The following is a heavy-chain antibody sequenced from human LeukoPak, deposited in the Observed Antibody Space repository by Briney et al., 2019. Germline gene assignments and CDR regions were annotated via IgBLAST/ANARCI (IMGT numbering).Heavy chain of an antibody. CDR2: ISYDENHE. V-gene: IGHV3-30*18. CDR3: AKDRRMMSSQYGMDV. Sequence: PGRSLRLSCTASGFTFWSYGIHWVRQAPGKGLEWVAVISYDENHEVYADSVKGRFTVSRDNSLNTVYLQMNSLRTEDTAVFYCAKDRRMMSSQYGMDVWGQGTTVTVSS. CDR1: GFTFWSYG. J-gene: IGHJ6*02. D-gene: IGHD6-6*01.